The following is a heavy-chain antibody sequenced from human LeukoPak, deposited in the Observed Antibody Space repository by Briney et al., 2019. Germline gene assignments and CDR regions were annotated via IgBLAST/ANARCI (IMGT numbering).Heavy chain of an antibody. Sequence: PSETLSLTCAVYGGSFSGFYWSWIRQTPGKGLEWIGEMNHSGRTNYNPPLKSRVTISVDTSKNQFSLKLSSVTAADTAVYFCAREYSTSSTAFDIWGQGTMVTVST. D-gene: IGHD6-6*01. CDR1: GGSFSGFY. CDR2: MNHSGRT. V-gene: IGHV4-34*01. J-gene: IGHJ3*02. CDR3: AREYSTSSTAFDI.